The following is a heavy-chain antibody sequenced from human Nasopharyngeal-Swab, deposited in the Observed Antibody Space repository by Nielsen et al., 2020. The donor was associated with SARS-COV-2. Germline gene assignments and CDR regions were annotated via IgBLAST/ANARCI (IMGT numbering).Heavy chain of an antibody. CDR3: AREAEYSSSANWFDH. V-gene: IGHV5-10-1*01. D-gene: IGHD6-13*01. J-gene: IGHJ5*02. Sequence: GESLKISCKGSGYSFTSYWISWVRQMPGKGLEWMGRIDPSDSYTNYSPSFQGHVTISADKSISTAYLQWSSLKASDTAMYYCAREAEYSSSANWFDHWGQGTLVTVSS. CDR2: IDPSDSYT. CDR1: GYSFTSYW.